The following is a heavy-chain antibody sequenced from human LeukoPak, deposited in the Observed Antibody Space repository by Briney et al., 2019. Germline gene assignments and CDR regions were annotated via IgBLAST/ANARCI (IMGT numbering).Heavy chain of an antibody. D-gene: IGHD1-1*01. CDR2: IYYSGST. CDR3: ARGRGYDPVVFYFDS. J-gene: IGHJ4*02. V-gene: IGHV4-59*01. CDR1: GGSISSYY. Sequence: PSETLSLTCTVSGGSISSYYWSWIRQPPGKGLEWIGYIYYSGSTNYNPSLKSRVTISVDTSKNQFSLKLSSVTAADTAVYYCARGRGYDPVVFYFDSWGQGNLAIVSS.